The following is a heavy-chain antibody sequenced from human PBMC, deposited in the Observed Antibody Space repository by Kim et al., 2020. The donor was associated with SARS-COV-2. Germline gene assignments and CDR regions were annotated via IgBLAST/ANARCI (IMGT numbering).Heavy chain of an antibody. CDR1: GGSFSGYY. CDR3: ARGKGIAVALYYYYYGMDV. J-gene: IGHJ6*02. V-gene: IGHV4-34*01. D-gene: IGHD6-19*01. Sequence: SETLSLTCAVYGGSFSGYYWSWIRQPPGKGLEWVGEINHSGSTNYNPSLKSRVTISVDTSKNQFSLKLSSVTAADTAVYYCARGKGIAVALYYYYYGMDVWGQGTTVTVSS. CDR2: INHSGST.